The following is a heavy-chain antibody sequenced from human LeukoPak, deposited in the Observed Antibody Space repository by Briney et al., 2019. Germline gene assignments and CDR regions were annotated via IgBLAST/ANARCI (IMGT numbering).Heavy chain of an antibody. J-gene: IGHJ5*02. CDR3: ARDYDFWSGYNWFDP. D-gene: IGHD3-3*01. Sequence: SQTLPLTCVVSGGSTNTDDYYISWIRQPAGKGLEWIGSIYHSGSTYYNPSLKSRVTISVDTSKNQFSLKLGSVTAADTAVYYCARDYDFWSGYNWFDPWGQGTLVTVSS. V-gene: IGHV4-61*02. CDR2: IYHSGST. CDR1: GGSTNTDDYY.